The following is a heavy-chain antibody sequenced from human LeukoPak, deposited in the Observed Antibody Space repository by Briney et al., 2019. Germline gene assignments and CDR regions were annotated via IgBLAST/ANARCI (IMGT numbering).Heavy chain of an antibody. Sequence: GGSLRLSCAASRFTFNNYGMNWVRQAPGKGLEWVSLITGSGSSTFYADSVKGRFSVSRDNSKNTLYLEMSGLRAEDTAMYYCAKNRYCNGNTCFKDAFDIWGQGTMVTVSS. CDR1: RFTFNNYG. J-gene: IGHJ3*02. V-gene: IGHV3-23*01. CDR2: ITGSGSST. CDR3: AKNRYCNGNTCFKDAFDI. D-gene: IGHD2/OR15-2a*01.